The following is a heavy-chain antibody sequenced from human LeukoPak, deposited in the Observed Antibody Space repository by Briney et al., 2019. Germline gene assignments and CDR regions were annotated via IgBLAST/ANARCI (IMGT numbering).Heavy chain of an antibody. Sequence: SETLSLTCAVYGGSFSGYYWSWIRQPPGKGLEWIGEINDSESTNYNPSLKSRVTISVDTSKNQFSLKLSSVTAADTAVYYCARDGEQQLGIFDYWGQGTLVTVSS. J-gene: IGHJ4*02. CDR2: INDSEST. CDR1: GGSFSGYY. CDR3: ARDGEQQLGIFDY. D-gene: IGHD6-13*01. V-gene: IGHV4-34*01.